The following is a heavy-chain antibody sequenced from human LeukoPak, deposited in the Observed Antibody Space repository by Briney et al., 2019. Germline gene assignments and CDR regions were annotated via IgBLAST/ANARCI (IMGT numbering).Heavy chain of an antibody. D-gene: IGHD3-10*01. CDR1: GFTFSSYS. CDR3: ARDGRVRGVTPLDY. Sequence: GGSLRLSCAASGFTFSSYSMNWVRQAPGKGLEWVSYISSSSSTIYYADSVKGRFTISRDNAKNSLYLQMNSLRAEDTAVYYCARDGRVRGVTPLDYWGQGTLVTVSS. J-gene: IGHJ4*02. CDR2: ISSSSSTI. V-gene: IGHV3-48*04.